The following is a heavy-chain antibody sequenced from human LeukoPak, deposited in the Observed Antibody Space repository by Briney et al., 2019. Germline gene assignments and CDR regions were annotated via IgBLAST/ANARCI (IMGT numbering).Heavy chain of an antibody. CDR2: ISYDGSNK. D-gene: IGHD3-9*01. V-gene: IGHV3-30*18. Sequence: PGRSLRLSCAAPGFTFSSYGMHWVRQAPGKGLEWVAVISYDGSNKYYADSVKGRFTISRDNSKNTLYLQMNSLRAEDTAVYYCAKDVYYDILTGYFMGFDYWGQGTLVTVSS. CDR1: GFTFSSYG. CDR3: AKDVYYDILTGYFMGFDY. J-gene: IGHJ4*02.